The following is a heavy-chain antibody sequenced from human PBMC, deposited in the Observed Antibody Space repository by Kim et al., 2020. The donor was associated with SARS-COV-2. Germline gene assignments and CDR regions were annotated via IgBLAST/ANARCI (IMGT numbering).Heavy chain of an antibody. V-gene: IGHV3-30*03. CDR2: ISYDGSNK. J-gene: IGHJ4*02. CDR3: AFRGVDDPRDD. CDR1: GFTFSSYG. Sequence: GGSLRLSCAASGFTFSSYGMHWVRQAPGKGLEWVAVISYDGSNKYYADSVKGRFTISRDNSKNTLYLQMNSLRAEDTAVYYCAFRGVDDPRDDWGQGTLVTVSS.